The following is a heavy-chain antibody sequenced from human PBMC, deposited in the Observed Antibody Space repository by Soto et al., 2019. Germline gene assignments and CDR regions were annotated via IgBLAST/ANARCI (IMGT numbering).Heavy chain of an antibody. J-gene: IGHJ6*02. CDR3: AREGVGDGYNTAGPYYYYYGMDV. CDR1: GGSISSGDYY. Sequence: TLSLTCTVSGGSISSGDYYWSWIRQPPGKGLEWIGYIYYSGSTYYNPSLKSRVTISVDTSKNQFSLKLSSVTAADTAVYYCAREGVGDGYNTAGPYYYYYGMDVWGQGTTVTVSS. V-gene: IGHV4-30-4*01. CDR2: IYYSGST. D-gene: IGHD5-12*01.